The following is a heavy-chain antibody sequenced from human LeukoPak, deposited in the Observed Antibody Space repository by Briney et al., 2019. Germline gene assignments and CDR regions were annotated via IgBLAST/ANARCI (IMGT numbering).Heavy chain of an antibody. CDR2: ISSSGTTI. J-gene: IGHJ4*02. V-gene: IGHV3-48*03. CDR3: ARDGGYSYGQFDY. Sequence: GGSLRLSCAVSGFTFSSYEMNWVRQAPGKGLEWVSYISSSGTTIYYADSVKGRFTISRDNAKNSLYLQMNSLRAEDTAVYYCARDGGYSYGQFDYWGQGTLVTVSS. D-gene: IGHD5-18*01. CDR1: GFTFSSYE.